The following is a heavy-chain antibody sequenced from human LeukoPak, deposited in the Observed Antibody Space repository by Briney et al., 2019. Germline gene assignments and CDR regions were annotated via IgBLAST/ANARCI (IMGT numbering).Heavy chain of an antibody. CDR1: GFTFSSYA. J-gene: IGHJ4*02. CDR3: TRGGVDY. CDR2: ISGSGTNT. Sequence: GGSLRLSCAASGFTFSSYAMSWVRQAPGKGLEWVSGISGSGTNTDYADSVKGRFTISRDISKNTLYLQMNSLRAEDTAVYYCTRGGVDYWGQGTLVTVSS. D-gene: IGHD5-12*01. V-gene: IGHV3-23*01.